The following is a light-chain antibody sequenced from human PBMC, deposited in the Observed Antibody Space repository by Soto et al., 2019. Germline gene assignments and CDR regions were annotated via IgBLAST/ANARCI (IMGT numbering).Light chain of an antibody. CDR3: QQRSSWPIT. CDR2: DAS. Sequence: EIVLTQSPATLSLSPGERATLSCRASQSVSNFLAWYLQRPGQAPRLLIFDASKRAAGVPARFSGSGSGTDFTLTINILEPEDFAVYYCQQRSSWPITFGQGTRLEIK. J-gene: IGKJ5*01. V-gene: IGKV3-11*01. CDR1: QSVSNF.